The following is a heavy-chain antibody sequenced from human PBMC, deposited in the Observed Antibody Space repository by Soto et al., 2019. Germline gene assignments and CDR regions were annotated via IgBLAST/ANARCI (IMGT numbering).Heavy chain of an antibody. Sequence: EVQLLESGGGLVQPGGSLRLSCAASGFTFSTYAMSWVRQAPGKGLEWVAVISNRGDRTYYGDSVRGRFTISRDNSKNTLYMHMNSLRAEESAVYYCAKDGVDLDYTTSGYGSDYWGQDTLVTVSS. CDR2: ISNRGDRT. CDR1: GFTFSTYA. J-gene: IGHJ4*02. V-gene: IGHV3-23*01. D-gene: IGHD5-12*01. CDR3: AKDGVDLDYTTSGYGSDY.